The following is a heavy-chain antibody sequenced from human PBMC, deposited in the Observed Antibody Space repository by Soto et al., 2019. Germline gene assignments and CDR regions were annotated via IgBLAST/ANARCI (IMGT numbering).Heavy chain of an antibody. CDR1: GGSINSYY. CDR2: IYYSGST. J-gene: IGHJ2*01. D-gene: IGHD6-19*01. CDR3: ARRAGQRYFDL. Sequence: QVQLQESGPGLVKPSETLSLTCTVSGGSINSYYWSWIRQPPGKGLEWIGYIYYSGSTNYNPSLKSXXTXSXXTSKNQFSLKLNSVTAADTAVYCCARRAGQRYFDLWGRGTLVTVSS. V-gene: IGHV4-59*08.